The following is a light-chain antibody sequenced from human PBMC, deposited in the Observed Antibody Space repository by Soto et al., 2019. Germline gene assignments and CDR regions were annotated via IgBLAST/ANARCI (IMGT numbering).Light chain of an antibody. CDR1: QDVSSA. CDR2: DAS. V-gene: IGKV1-13*02. J-gene: IGKJ2*01. Sequence: AIQLTQSPSSLPASVGDRVTITCRASQDVSSALAWYQHKPGNAPKLLISDASSLESGVPSRFSGSGSGTDFTLTISSLQPEDFATYYCHQSRTFGQGTKLDIK. CDR3: HQSRT.